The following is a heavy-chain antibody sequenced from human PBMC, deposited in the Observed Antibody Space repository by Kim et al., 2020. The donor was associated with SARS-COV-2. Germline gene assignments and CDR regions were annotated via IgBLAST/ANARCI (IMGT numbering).Heavy chain of an antibody. CDR2: ICGSGVST. J-gene: IGHJ4*02. V-gene: IGHV3-23*01. CDR3: AKSFNNRPVAVAGISPHLDN. CDR1: GFTFSSYA. D-gene: IGHD6-19*01. Sequence: WGSLRLSCAASGFTFSSYAMSWVRQAPEKGLEWVSTICGSGVSTYYSDSVKGRFTISRDNSKNTLYLQMNSLSAEDTAIYYCAKSFNNRPVAVAGISPHLDNWGQGTLVTVSS.